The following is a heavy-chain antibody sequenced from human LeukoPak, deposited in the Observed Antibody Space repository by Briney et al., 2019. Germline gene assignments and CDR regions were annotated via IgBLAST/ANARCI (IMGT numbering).Heavy chain of an antibody. CDR1: GYTLTSYY. V-gene: IGHV1-46*01. CDR3: ARSLTGYYDSSGF. CDR2: INPSGGTT. Sequence: GASVKVSCKASGYTLTSYYMHWVRQAPGQGLEWMGIINPSGGTTSYAQKFQGRVTMTRDTSTSTIYMELSSLRSEDTAVYYCARSLTGYYDSSGFWGQGTLVTVSS. J-gene: IGHJ4*02. D-gene: IGHD3-22*01.